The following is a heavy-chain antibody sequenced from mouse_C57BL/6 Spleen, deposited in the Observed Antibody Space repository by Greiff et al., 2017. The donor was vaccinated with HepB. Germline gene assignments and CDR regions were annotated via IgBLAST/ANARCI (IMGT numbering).Heavy chain of an antibody. CDR1: GYTFTSYW. V-gene: IGHV1-50*01. Sequence: VQLQQSRAELVKPGASVKLSCKASGYTFTSYWMQWVKQRPGQGLEWIGEIDPSDSYTNYNQKFKGKATLTVDTSSSTAYMQLSSLTSEDSAVYYCARGYYGSSHTAFDVWGTGTTVTVSS. D-gene: IGHD1-1*01. CDR3: ARGYYGSSHTAFDV. CDR2: IDPSDSYT. J-gene: IGHJ1*03.